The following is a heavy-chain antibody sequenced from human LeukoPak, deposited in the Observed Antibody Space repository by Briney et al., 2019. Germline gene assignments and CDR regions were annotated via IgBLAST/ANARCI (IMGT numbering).Heavy chain of an antibody. J-gene: IGHJ4*02. CDR2: ISTYNGDT. Sequence: ASVKVSCKASGYTFTSHGIRWVRQAPGQGLEWMGWISTYNGDTNYAQKLQGRVTMTTDTSTSTAYMALRSLRSDDTAVYYCARDHNWVVDYWGQGTLVTVSS. D-gene: IGHD1-1*01. CDR3: ARDHNWVVDY. CDR1: GYTFTSHG. V-gene: IGHV1-18*01.